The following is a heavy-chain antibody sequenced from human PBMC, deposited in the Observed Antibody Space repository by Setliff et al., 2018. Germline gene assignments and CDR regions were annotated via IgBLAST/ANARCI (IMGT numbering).Heavy chain of an antibody. CDR1: GYTFTSFD. CDR3: ANAEVVVAP. Sequence: GASVKVSCKASGYTFTSFDISWVRQAPGQGLEWMGWISADNGKTSFAQKYQGRVTMTTDTSTSTVYMELRSLRSDDTAVYYCANAEVVVAPWGQGTLVTVSS. CDR2: ISADNGKT. D-gene: IGHD2-15*01. V-gene: IGHV1-18*01. J-gene: IGHJ4*02.